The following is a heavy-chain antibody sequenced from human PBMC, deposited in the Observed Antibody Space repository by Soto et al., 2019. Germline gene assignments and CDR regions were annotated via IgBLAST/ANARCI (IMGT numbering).Heavy chain of an antibody. CDR1: GASFSNNNW. V-gene: IGHV4-4*02. CDR2: MHHIGNT. J-gene: IGHJ4*02. Sequence: SETLSLTCDVSGASFSNNNWWSWVRQPPGEGLEWIGEMHHIGNTNYNPSLKSRVTMSVDTSKNQFFLKLSSVTAADTAVYYCTKNSAYALDYWGQGILVTVSS. CDR3: TKNSAYALDY. D-gene: IGHD5-12*01.